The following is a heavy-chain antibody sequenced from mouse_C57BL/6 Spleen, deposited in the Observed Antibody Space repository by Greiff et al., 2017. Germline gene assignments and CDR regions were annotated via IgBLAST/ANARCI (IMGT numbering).Heavy chain of an antibody. CDR3: ARGPYYGSGYFWFAY. CDR1: GYTFTSYW. J-gene: IGHJ3*01. D-gene: IGHD1-1*01. CDR2: IDPSDSYT. V-gene: IGHV1-69*01. Sequence: QVQLQQPGAELVMPGASVKLSCKASGYTFTSYWMHWVKQRPGQGLEWIGEIDPSDSYTNYNQKFKGKSTLTVDKSSSTAYMQLSSLTSEDSAVYYCARGPYYGSGYFWFAYWGQGTLVTVSA.